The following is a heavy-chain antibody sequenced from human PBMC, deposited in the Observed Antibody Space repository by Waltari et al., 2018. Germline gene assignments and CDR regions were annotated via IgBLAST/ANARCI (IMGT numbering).Heavy chain of an antibody. CDR1: GFSLSTSGVG. D-gene: IGHD3-9*01. CDR2: IYWDDDK. J-gene: IGHJ3*02. V-gene: IGHV2-5*02. CDR3: AQSGARFCPDAFDI. Sequence: QITLKESGPTLVKPTQTLTLTCTFSGFSLSTSGVGVGWIRQPPGKALEWLALIYWDDDKRYSPSLKSSITITKDTSKNQVVLTMTNMDPVDTATYYCAQSGARFCPDAFDIWGQGTMVTVSS.